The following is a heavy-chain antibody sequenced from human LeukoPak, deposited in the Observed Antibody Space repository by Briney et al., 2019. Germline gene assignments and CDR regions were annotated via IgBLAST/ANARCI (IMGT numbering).Heavy chain of an antibody. V-gene: IGHV3-74*01. CDR2: INSDGSWT. D-gene: IGHD3-10*01. J-gene: IGHJ4*02. CDR1: GNYW. Sequence: PGGSLRLSCAASGNYWMHWVRQVPGKGLVWVSHINSDGSWTSYADSVKGRFTISRDNAKNTLYLQMNSLRTEDSALYYCVVDLSGSADYWGQGTLVTVSS. CDR3: VVDLSGSADY.